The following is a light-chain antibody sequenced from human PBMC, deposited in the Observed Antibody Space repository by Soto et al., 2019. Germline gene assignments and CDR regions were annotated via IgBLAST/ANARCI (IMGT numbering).Light chain of an antibody. CDR2: GAS. Sequence: EIVLTQSLGTLSLSPGERATLSCRASQSVSTNYIAWYQQKPGQAPRLLIYGASNRATGIPDRFSGSGSGTAFSLTISRLEPEDFAVYYCQQYGSSPRTFGQGTKVEIK. J-gene: IGKJ1*01. V-gene: IGKV3-20*01. CDR1: QSVSTNY. CDR3: QQYGSSPRT.